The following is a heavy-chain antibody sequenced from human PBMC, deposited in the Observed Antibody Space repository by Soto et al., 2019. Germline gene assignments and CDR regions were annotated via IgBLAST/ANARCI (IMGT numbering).Heavy chain of an antibody. CDR1: GYTFTGYY. J-gene: IGHJ4*02. CDR3: ARELDIVATPDPYYFDY. CDR2: INPNSGGT. D-gene: IGHD5-12*01. Sequence: SVKVSCKASGYTFTGYYMHWVRQAPVQGLEWMGWINPNSGGTNYAQKFQGRVTMTRDTSISTAYMELSRLRSDDTAVYYCARELDIVATPDPYYFDYWGQGTLVTVSS. V-gene: IGHV1-2*02.